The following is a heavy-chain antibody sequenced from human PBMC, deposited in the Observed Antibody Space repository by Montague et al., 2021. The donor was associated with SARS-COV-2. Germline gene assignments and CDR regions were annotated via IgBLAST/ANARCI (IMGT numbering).Heavy chain of an antibody. V-gene: IGHV4-59*01. CDR3: ARGGYSSLLERPLDY. Sequence: SETLSLTCTVSGGSISSYYWSWIRQPPGKGLEWIGYINHSGSTNYNPSLKSRVTISVDTSKNQFSLKLSSVTAADTAVYYCARGGYSSLLERPLDYWGQGTLVTVSS. CDR2: INHSGST. CDR1: GGSISSYY. D-gene: IGHD1-26*01. J-gene: IGHJ4*02.